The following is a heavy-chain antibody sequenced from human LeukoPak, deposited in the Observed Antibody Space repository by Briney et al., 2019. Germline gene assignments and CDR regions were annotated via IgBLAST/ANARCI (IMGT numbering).Heavy chain of an antibody. CDR2: INPNTGGT. D-gene: IGHD6-13*01. V-gene: IGHV1-2*06. CDR1: GYTFTGYY. J-gene: IGHJ5*02. CDR3: AKVPPSITAAGNWLGP. Sequence: AASVKVSXKASGYTFTGYYIHWVRQAPGQGLEWMRRINPNTGGTDYAQKFQGRVTMTRDTSITTAYMELSRLTSDDTAIYYCAKVPPSITAAGNWLGPWGQGALVTVSS.